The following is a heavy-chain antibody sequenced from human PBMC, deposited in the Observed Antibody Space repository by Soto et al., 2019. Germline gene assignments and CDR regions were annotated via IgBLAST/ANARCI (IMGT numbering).Heavy chain of an antibody. CDR3: VRDYVMDV. D-gene: IGHD3-10*02. CDR2: ISTTSTYI. Sequence: GGSLRLSCAASGFTFSGDAMNWVRQAPGKGLEWVSSISTTSTYIYYAESVKGRFTISRDNANNSLHLQMNSLRAEDTAVYYCVRDYVMDVWGQGTTVTVSS. V-gene: IGHV3-21*01. CDR1: GFTFSGDA. J-gene: IGHJ6*02.